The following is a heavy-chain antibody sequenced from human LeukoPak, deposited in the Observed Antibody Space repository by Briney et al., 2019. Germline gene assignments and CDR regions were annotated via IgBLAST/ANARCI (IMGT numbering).Heavy chain of an antibody. J-gene: IGHJ4*02. CDR2: INHSGST. Sequence: SETLSLTCAVYGGSFSGYYWSWIRQPPGKGLEWIGEINHSGSTNYNPSLKSRVTISVDTSKNLFSLKLSSVTAADTAVYYCAREKTAAAGNIDYWGQGTLVTVSS. V-gene: IGHV4-34*01. CDR3: AREKTAAAGNIDY. CDR1: GGSFSGYY. D-gene: IGHD6-13*01.